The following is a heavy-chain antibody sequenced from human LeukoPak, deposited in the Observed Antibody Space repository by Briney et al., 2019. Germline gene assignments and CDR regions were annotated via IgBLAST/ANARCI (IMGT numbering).Heavy chain of an antibody. CDR1: GFTFSSYW. J-gene: IGHJ4*02. Sequence: PGGSLRLSCAASGFTFSSYWMSWVRQAPGKGLEWVANIKQDGSEKYYVDSVKGRFTISRDNAKNSLYLQMNSLRAEDTAVYYCATHYYPWVPNTSDYWGQGTLVTVSS. CDR3: ATHYYPWVPNTSDY. CDR2: IKQDGSEK. D-gene: IGHD3-22*01. V-gene: IGHV3-7*01.